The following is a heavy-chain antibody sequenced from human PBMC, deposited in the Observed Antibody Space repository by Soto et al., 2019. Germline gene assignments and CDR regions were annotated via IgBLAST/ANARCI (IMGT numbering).Heavy chain of an antibody. CDR2: ISPDGNNK. CDR1: VITFSSYC. D-gene: IGHD2-15*01. Sequence: PGGSLRLSRAASVITFSSYCMHWVRQAQGKGLEWVAAISPDGNNKFYGDSVKGRFTISRDNSKNTLYLQMNSLTAEDTAVYYCAKVMVIAATRGQFDNWGQGTQVTVSS. CDR3: AKVMVIAATRGQFDN. J-gene: IGHJ4*02. V-gene: IGHV3-30*18.